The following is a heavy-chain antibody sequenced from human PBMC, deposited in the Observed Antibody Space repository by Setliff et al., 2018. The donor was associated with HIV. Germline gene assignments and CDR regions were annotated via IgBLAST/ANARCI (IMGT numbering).Heavy chain of an antibody. CDR3: ARGRRSSGWYVYH. Sequence: SETLSLTCSVSGGSISSGSYYWTWIRQPAGKGPEWIGHIYTNGYTNYNPSLKSRVTISVDTSTNQFSLKLSSVTAADTAVYYCARGRRSSGWYVYHWGQGTLVTVSS. J-gene: IGHJ4*02. V-gene: IGHV4-61*09. CDR2: IYTNGYT. CDR1: GGSISSGSYY. D-gene: IGHD6-19*01.